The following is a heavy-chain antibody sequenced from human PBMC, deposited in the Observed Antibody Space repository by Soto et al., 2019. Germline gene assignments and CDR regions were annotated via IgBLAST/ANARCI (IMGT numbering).Heavy chain of an antibody. J-gene: IGHJ4*02. D-gene: IGHD6-19*01. CDR3: AKESCSERYAAYFDL. CDR2: ISAGGNTK. Sequence: QVQLVESGGGVVQPGTSLRLACEASGFTLSNIGMQWVRQAPGKGLEWVAVISAGGNTKYYADSVKGRFTISRDNFKNTLFLQMNSLRTEDTAVYYCAKESCSERYAAYFDLWGQGTRVTVSS. CDR1: GFTLSNIG. V-gene: IGHV3-30*18.